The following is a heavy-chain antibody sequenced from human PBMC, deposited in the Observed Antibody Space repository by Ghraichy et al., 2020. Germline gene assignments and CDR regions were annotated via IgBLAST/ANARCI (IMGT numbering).Heavy chain of an antibody. J-gene: IGHJ4*02. V-gene: IGHV3-7*01. CDR1: GFTFSSHW. D-gene: IGHD3-22*01. Sequence: LSLTCAASGFTFSSHWMSWVRQAPGKGPEWVANIKQDESEKYYVDSVKGRFTISRDNAKNSLYLQMNSLRVEDTAVYYCARAGEYYYDSSGYYAYWGQGTLVTVSS. CDR3: ARAGEYYYDSSGYYAY. CDR2: IKQDESEK.